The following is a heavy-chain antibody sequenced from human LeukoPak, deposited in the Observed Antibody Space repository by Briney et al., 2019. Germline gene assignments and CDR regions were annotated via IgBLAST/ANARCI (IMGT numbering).Heavy chain of an antibody. CDR3: ARDLGGSMSAYYFDY. V-gene: IGHV1-69*05. D-gene: IGHD3-3*01. Sequence: SVKVSCKASGGTFSSYAISWVRQAPGQGLEWMGRIIPIFGTANYAQKFQGRVTITTGESTSTAYMELSSLRSEDTAVYYCARDLGGSMSAYYFDYWGQGTLVTVSS. CDR1: GGTFSSYA. CDR2: IIPIFGTA. J-gene: IGHJ4*02.